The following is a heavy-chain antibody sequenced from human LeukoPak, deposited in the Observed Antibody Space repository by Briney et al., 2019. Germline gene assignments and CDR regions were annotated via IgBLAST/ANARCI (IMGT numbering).Heavy chain of an antibody. CDR1: GGSISSSSYY. CDR2: IYYSGST. J-gene: IGHJ4*02. V-gene: IGHV4-39*01. CDR3: ARVGYGHFDY. Sequence: SETLSLTCTVSGGSISSSSYYWGWLRQPPGKGLEWIGTIYYSGSTYYNPSLKSRVTISADTSKNQFSLKLSSVTAADTAVYYCARVGYGHFDYWGQGTLVTVSS. D-gene: IGHD5-12*01.